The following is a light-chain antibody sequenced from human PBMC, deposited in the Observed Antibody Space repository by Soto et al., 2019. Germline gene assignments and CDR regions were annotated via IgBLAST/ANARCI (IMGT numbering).Light chain of an antibody. CDR2: WAS. CDR1: HIVLFSSNNQNY. J-gene: IGKJ1*01. Sequence: TPSPDSLSVSLGERATINCKSSHIVLFSSNNQNYLAWYQQKPGQPPKLLIYWASTRESGVPDRFSGSGSGTEFTLNINSLQAEDVATYYCQQFFYFPTFGQGTKVDIK. CDR3: QQFFYFPT. V-gene: IGKV4-1*01.